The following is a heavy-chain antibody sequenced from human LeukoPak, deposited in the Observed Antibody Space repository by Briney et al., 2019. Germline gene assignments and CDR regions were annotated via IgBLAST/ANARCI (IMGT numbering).Heavy chain of an antibody. CDR3: ARDLDYFDY. CDR2: ITSSGTNI. V-gene: IGHV3-21*01. Sequence: GGSLRLSCAASGFAFSTFTMNWVRQAPGKGLEWVSSITSSGTNIYYTDSLTGRFTISRDNAKNSLHLQLNSLRAEDTAVYYCARDLDYFDYWGQGTLVTVSS. CDR1: GFAFSTFT. J-gene: IGHJ4*02.